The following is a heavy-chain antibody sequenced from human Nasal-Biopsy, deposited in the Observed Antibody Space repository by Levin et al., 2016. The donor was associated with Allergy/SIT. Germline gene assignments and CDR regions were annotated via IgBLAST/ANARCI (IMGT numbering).Heavy chain of an antibody. D-gene: IGHD1-26*01. CDR1: RFTFSHFG. V-gene: IGHV3-30*02. CDR2: IRYDTTIT. Sequence: GGSLRLSCATSRFTFSHFGMHWVRQAPGKGLDWVAFIRYDTTITYYADSVKGRFTISRDNSQNTLYLQMNGLRADDTGVYYCAKDQGGSYSGFDYWGQGTLVTVSS. CDR3: AKDQGGSYSGFDY. J-gene: IGHJ4*02.